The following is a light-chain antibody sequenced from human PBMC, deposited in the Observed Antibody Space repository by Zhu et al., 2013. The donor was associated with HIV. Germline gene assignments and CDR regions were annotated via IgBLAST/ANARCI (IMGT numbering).Light chain of an antibody. CDR2: KAS. CDR1: QSINTW. CDR3: QQYNSYPIT. V-gene: IGKV1-5*03. J-gene: IGKJ5*01. Sequence: DIQMTQSPSTLSASVGDRVTITCRAGQSINTWLAWYQQKPGKAPNLLIYKASTLESGVPSRFSGSGSGTDFTLTISSLQPDDFATFYCQQYNSYPITFGQGTRLEI.